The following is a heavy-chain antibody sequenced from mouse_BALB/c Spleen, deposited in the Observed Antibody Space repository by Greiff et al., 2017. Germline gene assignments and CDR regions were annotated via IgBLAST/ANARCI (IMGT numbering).Heavy chain of an antibody. V-gene: IGHV1-15*01. J-gene: IGHJ3*01. CDR2: IDPETGGT. Sequence: VKLMESGAELVRPGASVTLSCKASGYTFTDYEMHWVKQTPVHGLEWIGAIDPETGGTAYNQKFKGKATLTADKSSSTAYMELRSLTSEDSAVYYCTTPEFAYWGQGTLVTVSA. CDR3: TTPEFAY. CDR1: GYTFTDYE.